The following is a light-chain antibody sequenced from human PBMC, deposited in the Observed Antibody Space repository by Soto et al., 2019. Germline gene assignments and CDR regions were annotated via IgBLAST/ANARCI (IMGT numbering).Light chain of an antibody. J-gene: IGLJ1*01. CDR2: EGS. CDR1: SSDVGSYNL. Sequence: QSALTQPASVSGSPGQSITISCNGTSSDVGSYNLVSWYQQHPGKAPKLMIYEGSKRPSGVSNRFSGSKSGNTASLTISGLQAEDEADYHCSSYGGRYNYVFGTGTKLTVL. V-gene: IGLV2-23*01. CDR3: SSYGGRYNYV.